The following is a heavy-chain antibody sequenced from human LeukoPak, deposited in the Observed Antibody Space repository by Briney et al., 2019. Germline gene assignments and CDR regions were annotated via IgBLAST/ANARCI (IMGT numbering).Heavy chain of an antibody. CDR1: GXTFSSYG. CDR3: AKEYCGGDCWVFDY. D-gene: IGHD2-21*02. V-gene: IGHV3-30*18. Sequence: PGGSLRLSWAASGXTFSSYGMHWVRQAPGKGLEWVAVISYDGSNKYYADSVKGRFTISRDNSKNTLYLQMNSLRAEDTAVYYCAKEYCGGDCWVFDYWGQGTLVTVSS. CDR2: ISYDGSNK. J-gene: IGHJ4*02.